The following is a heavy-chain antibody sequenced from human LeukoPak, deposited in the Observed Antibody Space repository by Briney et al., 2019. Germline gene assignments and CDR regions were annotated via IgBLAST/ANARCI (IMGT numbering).Heavy chain of an antibody. CDR1: GFTFNNYG. CDR3: AKDLESAYDCAGHYSPFDS. CDR2: ITGGGGGT. V-gene: IGHV3-23*01. J-gene: IGHJ4*02. D-gene: IGHD3-22*01. Sequence: GGSLRLSCAASGFTFNNYGMSWVRQAPGKWLEWVSAITGGGGGTYYADSVKGRFTISRDNSKNTLYLQMNSLRAEDTAVYYCAKDLESAYDCAGHYSPFDSWAQGTLVTVSS.